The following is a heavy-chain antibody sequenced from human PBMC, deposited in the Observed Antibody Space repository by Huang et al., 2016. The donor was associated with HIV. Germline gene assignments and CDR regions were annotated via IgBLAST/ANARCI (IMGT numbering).Heavy chain of an antibody. CDR3: VRSTSGYYYRTDY. CDR2: IYPGHSDT. J-gene: IGHJ4*02. V-gene: IGHV5-51*01. CDR1: GFSFTNYW. Sequence: EVQLAQSGPEVKKPGESLKISCKGSGFSFTNYWIGWVRQMPGKGLEWMGIIYPGHSDTKYSPSFQGQVTISADKSISTAYLQWSSLKASDTAMYYCVRSTSGYYYRTDYWGQGTLVTVSS. D-gene: IGHD3-22*01.